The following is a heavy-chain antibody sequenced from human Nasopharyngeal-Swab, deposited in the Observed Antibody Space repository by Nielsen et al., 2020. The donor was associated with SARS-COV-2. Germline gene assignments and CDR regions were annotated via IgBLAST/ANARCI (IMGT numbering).Heavy chain of an antibody. D-gene: IGHD1-14*01. CDR3: GSDTRTKWTATTDYFYGLDV. V-gene: IGHV3-30*03. Sequence: GESLKISCAASQFTFSNYLMYWVRQAPGKGLDWVAAISYDGINKYYADSVRGRFTISRDNSKNTLYVQMNSLRSDDTAVYYCGSDTRTKWTATTDYFYGLDVWGKGTTVTVSS. CDR2: ISYDGINK. CDR1: QFTFSNYL. J-gene: IGHJ6*04.